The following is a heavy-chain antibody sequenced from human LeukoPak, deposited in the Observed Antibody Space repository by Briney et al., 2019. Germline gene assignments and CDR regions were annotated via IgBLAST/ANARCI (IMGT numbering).Heavy chain of an antibody. CDR1: GYTFTGYY. D-gene: IGHD3-3*01. CDR3: ARETHAIFGVVSTSLDY. Sequence: GASVKVSCKASGYTFTGYYMHWVRQAPGQGLEWMGWINPNSGGTNYAQKFQGRVTMTRDTSISTAYMELSRLRSDDTAVYYCARETHAIFGVVSTSLDYWGQGTLVTVSS. J-gene: IGHJ4*02. V-gene: IGHV1-2*02. CDR2: INPNSGGT.